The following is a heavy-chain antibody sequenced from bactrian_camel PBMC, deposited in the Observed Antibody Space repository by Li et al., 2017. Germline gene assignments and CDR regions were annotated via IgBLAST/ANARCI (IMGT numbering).Heavy chain of an antibody. CDR1: RFTFSSYA. CDR2: ISGDSV. D-gene: IGHD5*01. Sequence: VQLVESGGALVLPGKSLRLSCAASRFTFSSYAMTWVRQAPGMEREGVALISGDSVAYGSFVKGRFTISQVSQDNAKITVYLQMNGLKPEDTAMYYWAAKPTGLFGCTNRPADFGSWGQGTQVTVS. J-gene: IGHJ6*01. CDR3: AAKPTGLFGCTNRPADFGS. V-gene: IGHV3S40*01.